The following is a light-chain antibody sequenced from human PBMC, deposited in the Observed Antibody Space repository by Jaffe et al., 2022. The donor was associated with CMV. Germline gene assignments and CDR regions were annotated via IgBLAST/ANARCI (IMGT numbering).Light chain of an antibody. J-gene: IGLJ3*02. Sequence: NFMLTQPQSVSGSPGSTVTISCTRSSGSIASDYVQWYRQRPGSAPTTVIYEDNQRPSGVPDRISGSIAGSSNSASLTISGLKTEDEADYYCQSYDSNTQGVFGGGTKLTVL. CDR1: SGSIASDY. V-gene: IGLV6-57*04. CDR3: QSYDSNTQGV. CDR2: EDN.